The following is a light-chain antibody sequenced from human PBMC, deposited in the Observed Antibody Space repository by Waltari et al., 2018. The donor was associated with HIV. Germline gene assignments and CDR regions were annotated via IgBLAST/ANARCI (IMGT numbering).Light chain of an antibody. Sequence: QSALTQPRSVSGSPGQSVTISCTGTSSDIGGHNYVSWYQQLPGKFPKLMIYDLTKRPSGVPGRFSGSKSGNTASLTISGLQAEDEADYYCCSFAGSYTWLFGGGTKLTVL. J-gene: IGLJ2*01. CDR2: DLT. V-gene: IGLV2-11*01. CDR3: CSFAGSYTWL. CDR1: SSDIGGHNY.